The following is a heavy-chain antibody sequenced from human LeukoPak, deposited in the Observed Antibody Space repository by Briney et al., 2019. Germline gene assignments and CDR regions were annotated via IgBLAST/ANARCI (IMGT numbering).Heavy chain of an antibody. CDR1: GFTFSSYS. J-gene: IGHJ4*02. D-gene: IGHD5-18*01. V-gene: IGHV3-21*01. CDR3: ARSPYSYGTRYFDY. CDR2: ISSSSSYI. Sequence: GGSLRLSCAVSGFTFSSYSMNWVRQAPGKGLEWVSSISSSSSYIYYADSVKGRFTISRDNAKNSLYLQMNSLRAEDTAVYYCARSPYSYGTRYFDYWGQGTLVTVSS.